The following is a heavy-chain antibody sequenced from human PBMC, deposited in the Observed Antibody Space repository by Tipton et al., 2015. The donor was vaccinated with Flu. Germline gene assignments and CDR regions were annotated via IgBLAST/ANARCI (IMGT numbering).Heavy chain of an antibody. V-gene: IGHV1-46*01. J-gene: IGHJ2*01. CDR2: INPKDGDT. CDR1: GYTFTTTW. CDR3: ARDQSSVDTAMGTFWYLDV. Sequence: QVQLVQSGAEVKEAGASVRVSCKAFGYTFTTTWMHWVRQAPGQGLEWMGIINPKDGDTRYAQRFQGRLTLTSDTSTNTFNMELSSLRSEDTAHYYCARDQSSVDTAMGTFWYLDVWGRGSPVTVSS. D-gene: IGHD5-18*01.